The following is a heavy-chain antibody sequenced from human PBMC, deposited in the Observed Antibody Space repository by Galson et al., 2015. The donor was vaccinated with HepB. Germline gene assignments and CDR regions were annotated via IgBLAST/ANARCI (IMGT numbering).Heavy chain of an antibody. CDR1: GGTFSSYA. D-gene: IGHD6-6*01. V-gene: IGHV1-69*13. CDR3: VSARPHLTLYYYYMDV. Sequence: SVKVSCKASGGTFSSYAISWVRQAPGQGLEWMGGIIPIFGTANYAQKFQGRVTITADESTSTAYMELSSLRSEDTAVYYCVSARPHLTLYYYYMDVWGKGTTVTVSS. J-gene: IGHJ6*03. CDR2: IIPIFGTA.